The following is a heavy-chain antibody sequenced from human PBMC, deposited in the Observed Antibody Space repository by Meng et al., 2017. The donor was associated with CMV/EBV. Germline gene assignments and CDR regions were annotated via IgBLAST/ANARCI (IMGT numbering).Heavy chain of an antibody. J-gene: IGHJ5*02. CDR1: GYTFTGYY. V-gene: IGHV1-2*02. Sequence: ASVKVSCKASGYTFTGYYMHWVRQAPGQGLEWMGWINPNSGGTNYAQKLQGRVTMTRDTSISTAYMELSRLRSDDTAVYYCARFDYCTNGVCPPDPWGQGTLVTVSS. D-gene: IGHD2-8*01. CDR2: INPNSGGT. CDR3: ARFDYCTNGVCPPDP.